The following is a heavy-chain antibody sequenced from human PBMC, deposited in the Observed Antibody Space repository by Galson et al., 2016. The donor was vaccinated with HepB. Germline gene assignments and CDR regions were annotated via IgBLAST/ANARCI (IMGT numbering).Heavy chain of an antibody. CDR1: GGTFSSYA. CDR3: ARTTSRSWYRKWYYFDY. J-gene: IGHJ4*02. V-gene: IGHV1-69*06. D-gene: IGHD6-13*01. Sequence: SVKVSCKASGGTFSSYAISWVRQAPGQGLEWMGGIIPIIGTANYAQKFQGRVTITADKSTSTAYMELSSLRSEDTAVYYCARTTSRSWYRKWYYFDYWGQGTPVTVSS. CDR2: IIPIIGTA.